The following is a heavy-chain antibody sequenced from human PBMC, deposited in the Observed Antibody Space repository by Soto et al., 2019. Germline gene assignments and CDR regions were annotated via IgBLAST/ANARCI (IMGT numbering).Heavy chain of an antibody. CDR1: GGSFSAYY. J-gene: IGHJ4*02. V-gene: IGHV4-34*01. CDR2: INHSGST. CDR3: ASFSARVDY. Sequence: SETLSLTCAVYGGSFSAYYWTWIRQPPGKGLEWIGEINHSGSTNYNPSLKNRVTISVDTSKNQFSLKLSSVTAADTAVYYCASFSARVDYWGQGTLVTVSS. D-gene: IGHD6-25*01.